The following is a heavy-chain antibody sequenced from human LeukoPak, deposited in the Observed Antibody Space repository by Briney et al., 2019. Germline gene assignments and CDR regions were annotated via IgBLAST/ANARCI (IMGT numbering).Heavy chain of an antibody. CDR3: ARSGSGYLRYYFDY. V-gene: IGHV4-39*07. Sequence: SETLSLTCTVSGGSISTNSYYWGWIRQPPGKGLEWIGSISYSGNTYYNPSLKSRFTIFVDTSKNQFSLKLSSVTAADTAVYYCARSGSGYLRYYFDYWGQGTLVTVSS. D-gene: IGHD5-12*01. CDR1: GGSISTNSYY. CDR2: ISYSGNT. J-gene: IGHJ4*02.